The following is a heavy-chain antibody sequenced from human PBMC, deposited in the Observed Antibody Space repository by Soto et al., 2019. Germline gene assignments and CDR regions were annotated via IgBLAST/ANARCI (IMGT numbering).Heavy chain of an antibody. V-gene: IGHV4-31*03. J-gene: IGHJ1*01. CDR3: ARTNYGFAPAEYFQH. CDR2: IYYSGST. D-gene: IGHD4-17*01. Sequence: SETLSLTCTVSGGSISSGGYYWSWIRQHPGKGLEWIGYIYYSGSTYYNPSLKSRVTISVDTSKNQFSLKLSSVTAADTAVYYCARTNYGFAPAEYFQHWGQGTLVTVSS. CDR1: GGSISSGGYY.